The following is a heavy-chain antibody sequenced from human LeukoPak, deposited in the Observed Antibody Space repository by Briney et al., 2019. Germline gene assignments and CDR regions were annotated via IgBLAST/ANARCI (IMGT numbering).Heavy chain of an antibody. CDR3: ARGSTVTPQNWFDP. Sequence: GASVKVSCKASGYTFTYYGISWVRQAPGQGLEWMVWISAYNGNTKYAQKFQGRVTLTTDTSTTTAYMELRSLISDDTAVYYCARGSTVTPQNWFDPWGQGTLVTVSS. CDR1: GYTFTYYG. D-gene: IGHD4-17*01. V-gene: IGHV1-18*04. CDR2: ISAYNGNT. J-gene: IGHJ5*02.